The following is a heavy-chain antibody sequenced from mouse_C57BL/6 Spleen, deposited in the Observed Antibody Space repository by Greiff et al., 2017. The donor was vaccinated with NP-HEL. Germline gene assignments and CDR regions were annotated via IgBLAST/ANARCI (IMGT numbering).Heavy chain of an antibody. CDR1: GYAFSSSW. CDR2: IYPGDGDT. D-gene: IGHD2-3*01. CDR3: ARWLLLDY. J-gene: IGHJ2*01. V-gene: IGHV1-82*01. Sequence: VQGVESGPELVKPGASVKISCKASGYAFSSSWMNWVKQRPGKGLEWIGRIYPGDGDTNYNGKFKGKATLTADKSSSTAYMQLSSLTSEDSAVYFCARWLLLDYWGQGTTLTVSS.